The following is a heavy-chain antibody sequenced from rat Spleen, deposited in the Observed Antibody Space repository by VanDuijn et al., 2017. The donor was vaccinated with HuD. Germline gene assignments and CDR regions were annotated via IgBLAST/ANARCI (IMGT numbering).Heavy chain of an antibody. D-gene: IGHD1-5*01. V-gene: IGHV2-1*01. CDR3: TKNRYRYTSGYVMDV. Sequence: QVQLKESGPGLVQPSQTLSLTCTVSGFSVTGNSVNWVRQRPGKGLEWMGAIWSSGITDYDSALKPRLSISRDISKNQVFLEMNSLQTEGTAIYFCTKNRYRYTSGYVMDVWGQGASVTVSS. J-gene: IGHJ4*01. CDR2: IWSSGIT. CDR1: GFSVTGNS.